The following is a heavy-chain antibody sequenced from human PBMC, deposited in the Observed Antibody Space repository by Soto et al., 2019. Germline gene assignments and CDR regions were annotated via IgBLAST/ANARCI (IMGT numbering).Heavy chain of an antibody. Sequence: PSEPLSLTCAVSGGSLTSNSYYWGWIRQPPGKGLEWIGSFYYSQSTYFNPSLKSRVTISVETSKNQYSLKLSAVTAADTAVYYCARRSTVTYDYWGQGILVTVSS. CDR1: GGSLTSNSYY. CDR2: FYYSQST. D-gene: IGHD4-17*01. V-gene: IGHV4-39*01. J-gene: IGHJ4*02. CDR3: ARRSTVTYDY.